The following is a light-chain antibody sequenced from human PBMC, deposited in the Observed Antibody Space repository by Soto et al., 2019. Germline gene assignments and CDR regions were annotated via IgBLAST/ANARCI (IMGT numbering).Light chain of an antibody. J-gene: IGLJ3*02. V-gene: IGLV3-21*02. CDR1: NIGSKS. CDR3: QVWDSSSDHRV. Sequence: SYELTQPPSVSVAPGQTARITCGGTNIGSKSVHWYQQKPGQPPVLVVYDDSDRPSGIPERFSGSNSGNTATLTISRVEAGDEADYYCQVWDSSSDHRVFGGGTKLTVL. CDR2: DDS.